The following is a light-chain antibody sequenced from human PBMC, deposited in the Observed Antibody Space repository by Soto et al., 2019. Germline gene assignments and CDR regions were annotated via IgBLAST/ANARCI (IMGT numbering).Light chain of an antibody. CDR2: LGS. Sequence: IVMTQSPLSLPVTXGEPASISCRSSQSLLHSNGYNYLDWYLQKPGQSPQLLIYLGSNRASGVPDRFSGSGSGTDFTLRISRVEAEDVGVYYCMQALQTPPTFGQGTKVDIK. V-gene: IGKV2-28*01. CDR1: QSLLHSNGYNY. J-gene: IGKJ1*01. CDR3: MQALQTPPT.